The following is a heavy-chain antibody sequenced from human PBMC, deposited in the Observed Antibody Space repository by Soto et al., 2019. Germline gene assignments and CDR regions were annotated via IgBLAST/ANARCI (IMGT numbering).Heavy chain of an antibody. J-gene: IGHJ5*02. V-gene: IGHV3-21*01. Sequence: GGSLRLSSAASGFTFSSYSMNWVRQAPGKGLEWVSSISSSSSYIYYADSVKGRFTISRDNAKNSLYLQMNSLRAEDTAVYYCAREPTYYDYIWGSYRKGCSPNWFDPWGQGTLVTVSS. D-gene: IGHD3-16*02. CDR2: ISSSSSYI. CDR1: GFTFSSYS. CDR3: AREPTYYDYIWGSYRKGCSPNWFDP.